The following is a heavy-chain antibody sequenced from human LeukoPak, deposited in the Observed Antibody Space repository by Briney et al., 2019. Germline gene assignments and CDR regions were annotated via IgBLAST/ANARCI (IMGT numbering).Heavy chain of an antibody. D-gene: IGHD3-9*01. CDR2: VKSGNYDI. CDR1: GFTFNTYS. J-gene: IGHJ4*02. Sequence: GGSLRLSCAASGFTFNTYSMNWVRQTPGKGLEWLSYVKSGNYDIQYADSVTGRFTVSRDSATNSLYLQMNDLKAEDTAVYYCARDSDWAFDYWGQGSLVTVSS. CDR3: ARDSDWAFDY. V-gene: IGHV3-48*01.